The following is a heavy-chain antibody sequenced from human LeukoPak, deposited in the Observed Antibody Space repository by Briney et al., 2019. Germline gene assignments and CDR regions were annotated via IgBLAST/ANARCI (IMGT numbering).Heavy chain of an antibody. Sequence: ASVKVSCKASGYTFTGYYMHWVRQAPGQGLEWMGWINPNSGGTNYAQKFQGRVTMTRDTSISTAYMELSRLRSGDTAVYYCATAYRALGYCSSTSCFEADFDYWGQGTLVTVSS. V-gene: IGHV1-2*02. CDR3: ATAYRALGYCSSTSCFEADFDY. CDR2: INPNSGGT. J-gene: IGHJ4*02. CDR1: GYTFTGYY. D-gene: IGHD2-2*01.